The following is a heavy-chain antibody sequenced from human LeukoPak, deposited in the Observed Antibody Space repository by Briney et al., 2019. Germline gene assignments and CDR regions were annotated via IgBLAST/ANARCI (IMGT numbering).Heavy chain of an antibody. CDR1: GFNFRGYN. V-gene: IGHV3-7*01. CDR2: TTRDRSGK. J-gene: IGHJ4*02. Sequence: GGSLILSCITSGFNFRGYNMAWVRQAPGKGLEWLATTTRDRSGKEYVDSVRGRFTISRDNAKNSIYLQMNTLSAEDTAVYFCVTEFWYRFDYWGQGLLVTVSS. CDR3: VTEFWYRFDY. D-gene: IGHD3-3*01.